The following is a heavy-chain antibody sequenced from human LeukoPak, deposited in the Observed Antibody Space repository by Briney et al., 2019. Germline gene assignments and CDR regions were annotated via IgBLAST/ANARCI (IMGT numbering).Heavy chain of an antibody. CDR1: GFTFSSYG. CDR3: AKVMWWELLTTGIDY. CDR2: ISYDGSNK. Sequence: PGGSLRLSCAASGFTFSSYGMHWVRQAPGKGLEWVAVISYDGSNKYYADSVKGRFTISRDNSKNTLYLQMNSLRAEDTAVYYCAKVMWWELLTTGIDYWGQGTLVTVSS. D-gene: IGHD1-26*01. V-gene: IGHV3-30*18. J-gene: IGHJ4*02.